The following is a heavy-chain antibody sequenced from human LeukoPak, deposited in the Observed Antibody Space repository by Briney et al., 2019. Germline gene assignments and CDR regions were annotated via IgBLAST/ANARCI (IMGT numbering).Heavy chain of an antibody. J-gene: IGHJ4*02. CDR1: GGSFSGYY. CDR3: ARGSAGRYFDY. D-gene: IGHD3-10*01. V-gene: IGHV4-34*01. Sequence: SETLSLTCAVYGGSFSGYYWSWIRQPPEKGLEWIGEINHSGSTNYNPSLKSRVTISVDTSKNQFSLKLSSVTAADTAVYYCARGSAGRYFDYWGQGTLVTVSS. CDR2: INHSGST.